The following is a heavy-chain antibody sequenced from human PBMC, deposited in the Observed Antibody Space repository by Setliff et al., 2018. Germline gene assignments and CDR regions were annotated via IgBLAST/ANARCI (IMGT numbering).Heavy chain of an antibody. J-gene: IGHJ3*02. V-gene: IGHV3-7*01. D-gene: IGHD2-2*01. CDR3: ARDGDCSSTSCYGVDAFDI. CDR1: GFTFSRYW. Sequence: GSLRLSCAASGFTFSRYWMSWVRQAPGKGLEWVANIKQDGSEKYYVDSVKGRFTISRDNAKNSLYLQMNSLRAEDTAVYYCARDGDCSSTSCYGVDAFDIWGQGTMVTVSS. CDR2: IKQDGSEK.